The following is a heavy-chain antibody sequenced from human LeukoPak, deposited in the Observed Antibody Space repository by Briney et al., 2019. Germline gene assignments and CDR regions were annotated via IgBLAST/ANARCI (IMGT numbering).Heavy chain of an antibody. CDR1: GFTFNTAW. CDR3: TTDRGGSYH. D-gene: IGHD1-26*01. V-gene: IGHV3-15*01. Sequence: GGSLRLSCAVSGFTFNTAWMSWVRQAPGKGLEWVGRLKSKPDGGTADYAAPVKGRFTISRDDSRNTLYLQMNSLKSEDTAVYYCTTDRGGSYHWGQGSLVTVSS. J-gene: IGHJ5*02. CDR2: LKSKPDGGTA.